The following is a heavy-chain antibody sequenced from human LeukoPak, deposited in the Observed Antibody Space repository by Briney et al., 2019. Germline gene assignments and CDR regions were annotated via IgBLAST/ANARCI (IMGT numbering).Heavy chain of an antibody. J-gene: IGHJ5*02. Sequence: ASVKVSCKASGGTFSSYAISWVRQAPGQGLEWMGWINPHSGKTGYAQKFQGRVTMTTDTSASTAYMELSSLRSEDTAVYYCARLSSHYGDYKVDPWGQGTLVTVSS. CDR1: GGTFSSYA. CDR2: INPHSGKT. CDR3: ARLSSHYGDYKVDP. D-gene: IGHD4-17*01. V-gene: IGHV1-8*02.